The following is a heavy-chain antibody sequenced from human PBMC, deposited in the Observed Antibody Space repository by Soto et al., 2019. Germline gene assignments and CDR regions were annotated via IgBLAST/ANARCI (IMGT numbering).Heavy chain of an antibody. V-gene: IGHV1-18*01. J-gene: IGHJ4*02. Sequence: QVQLVQSGAEVKKPGASVKVSCKASGYTFTSYGISWVRQAPGQGLEWMGWISASNGNTKYAQKLQGRVTMTTDTSTSTADMELRSLRADDTDVYYCARDSPPVDYWGQGTLVTVSS. CDR2: ISASNGNT. CDR3: ARDSPPVDY. CDR1: GYTFTSYG.